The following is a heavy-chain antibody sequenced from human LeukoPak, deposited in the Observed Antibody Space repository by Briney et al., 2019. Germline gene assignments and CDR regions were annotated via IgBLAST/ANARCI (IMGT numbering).Heavy chain of an antibody. V-gene: IGHV4-59*02. CDR3: ARGRGYSYESFDY. D-gene: IGHD5-18*01. Sequence: SETLSLTCTVSGGSVSSYYWSWIRQPPGKGLEWIGYIYYSGSTNYNPSLKSRVTISVDTSKNQLSLKLSSVTAADTAVYYCARGRGYSYESFDYWGQGTLVTVSS. CDR1: GGSVSSYY. J-gene: IGHJ4*02. CDR2: IYYSGST.